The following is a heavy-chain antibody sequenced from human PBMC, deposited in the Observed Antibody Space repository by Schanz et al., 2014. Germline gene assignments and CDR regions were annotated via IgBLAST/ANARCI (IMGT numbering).Heavy chain of an antibody. CDR1: GFTFSSYG. D-gene: IGHD4-17*01. J-gene: IGHJ6*02. Sequence: QVQLVESGGGVVQPGRSLRLSCAASGFTFSSYGMHWVRQAPGKGLEWVAVISYDGSDKFYADSVKGRFTISRDNSNNTLSLQMNSLRNEDTAVYYCAKDRGGDYEVSYYYGMDVGGQGTTVTVSS. CDR2: ISYDGSDK. V-gene: IGHV3-30*18. CDR3: AKDRGGDYEVSYYYGMDV.